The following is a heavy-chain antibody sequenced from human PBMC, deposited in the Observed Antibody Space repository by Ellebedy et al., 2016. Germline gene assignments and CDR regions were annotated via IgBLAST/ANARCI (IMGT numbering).Heavy chain of an antibody. J-gene: IGHJ4*02. CDR1: GYSFTSYW. Sequence: GESLKISCQGSGYSFTSYWISWVRQMPGKGLEWMGRIDPSDSYTNYSPSFQGHVTISADKSISTAYLQWSSLKASDTAMYYCARIDYGGNSFDYWGQGTLVTVSS. CDR2: IDPSDSYT. D-gene: IGHD4-23*01. CDR3: ARIDYGGNSFDY. V-gene: IGHV5-10-1*01.